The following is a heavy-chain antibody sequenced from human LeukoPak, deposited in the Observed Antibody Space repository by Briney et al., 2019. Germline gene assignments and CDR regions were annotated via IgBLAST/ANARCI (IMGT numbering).Heavy chain of an antibody. D-gene: IGHD2-21*01. CDR1: GFTFSSYG. V-gene: IGHV3-74*01. Sequence: GGSLRLSCAASGFTFSSYGMHWVRQAPGQGLVWISRINTAGSTVYADPVKGRFTISRDNATNMVYLQMNSLRAEDTAVYCCASFRDTDNWGRGTMVTVSS. J-gene: IGHJ3*01. CDR2: INTAGST. CDR3: ASFRDTDN.